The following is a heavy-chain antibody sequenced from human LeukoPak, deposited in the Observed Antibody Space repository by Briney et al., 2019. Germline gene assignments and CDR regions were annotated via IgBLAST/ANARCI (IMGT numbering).Heavy chain of an antibody. Sequence: GGSLRLSCAASGFFFGDFGMNWVRQSPGKGLEWVSSISPGSDFTYYADSMKGRFTISRDNAKSSLYLQMNSLRADDTAVYYCARVVNEKINSGYYSDYWGQGTLVTVSS. J-gene: IGHJ4*02. CDR1: GFFFGDFG. CDR2: ISPGSDFT. CDR3: ARVVNEKINSGYYSDY. D-gene: IGHD3-22*01. V-gene: IGHV3-21*06.